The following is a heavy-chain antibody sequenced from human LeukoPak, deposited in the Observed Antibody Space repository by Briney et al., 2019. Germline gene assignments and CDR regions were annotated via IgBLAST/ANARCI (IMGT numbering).Heavy chain of an antibody. CDR3: TKGRNSGSYYRGWGGEFDY. D-gene: IGHD1-26*01. Sequence: GRSLRLSCATSGFTFDRYAMHWVRQAPGKGLEWVSGIGWNTVSVDYAYPVKGRFTISRDNAKKSLYLQMNSLRPEDTALYYCTKGRNSGSYYRGWGGEFDYWGQGVLVTVSS. J-gene: IGHJ4*02. V-gene: IGHV3-9*01. CDR1: GFTFDRYA. CDR2: IGWNTVSV.